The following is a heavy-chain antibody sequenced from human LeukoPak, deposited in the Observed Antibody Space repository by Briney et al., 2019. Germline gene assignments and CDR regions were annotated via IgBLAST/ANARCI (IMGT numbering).Heavy chain of an antibody. V-gene: IGHV3-23*01. CDR2: ISGSGGST. Sequence: GGSLRLSCAASGFTFSNYAMNWVRQAPGKGLEWVSAISGSGGSTYYAASVKGRFTISRDNSKSTLYLQMNGLRAEDTAVYYCAKDGGYYDSSGYYYGGDAFDIWGQGTMVTVSS. CDR3: AKDGGYYDSSGYYYGGDAFDI. CDR1: GFTFSNYA. J-gene: IGHJ3*02. D-gene: IGHD3-22*01.